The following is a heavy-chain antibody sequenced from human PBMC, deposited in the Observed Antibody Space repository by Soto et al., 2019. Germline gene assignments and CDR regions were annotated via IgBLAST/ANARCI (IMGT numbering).Heavy chain of an antibody. J-gene: IGHJ5*02. V-gene: IGHV3-23*01. CDR1: GFTFSSYA. CDR3: EKPTTLMGWFDP. Sequence: EVQLLESGGGLVQPGGSLRLSCVASGFTFSSYAMTWVRQAPGKGLEWVSGLSGSGGSTYYADSVKGRFTISRDNSKNTLYLQMNSLRAEDTAVYYCEKPTTLMGWFDPWGQGTLVTVSA. CDR2: LSGSGGST. D-gene: IGHD5-12*01.